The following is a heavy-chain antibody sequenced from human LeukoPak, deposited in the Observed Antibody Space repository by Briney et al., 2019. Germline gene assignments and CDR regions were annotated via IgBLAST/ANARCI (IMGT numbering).Heavy chain of an antibody. CDR1: GFTFSSHA. V-gene: IGHV3-64D*06. CDR3: ARGGGLDV. CDR2: ISSNGGGT. J-gene: IGHJ6*02. D-gene: IGHD3-16*01. Sequence: PGGSLRLSCSASGFTFSSHAMHWVRQAPGKGLEYVSVISSNGGGTHYADSVKGRFTVSRDNSKNTLYLQMSSLRAEDTAVYFCARGGGLDVWGQGATVTVSS.